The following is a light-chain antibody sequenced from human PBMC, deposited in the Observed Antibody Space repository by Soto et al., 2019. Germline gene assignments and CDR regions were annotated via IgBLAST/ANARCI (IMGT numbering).Light chain of an antibody. V-gene: IGLV2-14*03. CDR3: SSYRRSSTLPYV. Sequence: LTQPASVSGSPGQSITISCTGTSSDVGGYNYVSWYQQHSGKAPKLMISEVSNRPSGVSNRFSGSKSGNTASLTISGLQAEDEADYYCSSYRRSSTLPYVFGTGTKVTVL. CDR2: EVS. J-gene: IGLJ1*01. CDR1: SSDVGGYNY.